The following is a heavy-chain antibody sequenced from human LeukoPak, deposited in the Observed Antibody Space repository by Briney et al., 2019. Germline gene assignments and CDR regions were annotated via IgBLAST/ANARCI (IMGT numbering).Heavy chain of an antibody. Sequence: GGSLRLSCAASGFXFSSYEINWVRQAPGKGLEWVSYISSSGSTIYYADSVKGRFTISRDNAKNSLYLQMNSLRAEDTAVYYCASERIYRIVGASRDYYYGMDVWGQGTTVTVSS. V-gene: IGHV3-48*03. CDR3: ASERIYRIVGASRDYYYGMDV. D-gene: IGHD1-26*01. CDR1: GFXFSSYE. CDR2: ISSSGSTI. J-gene: IGHJ6*02.